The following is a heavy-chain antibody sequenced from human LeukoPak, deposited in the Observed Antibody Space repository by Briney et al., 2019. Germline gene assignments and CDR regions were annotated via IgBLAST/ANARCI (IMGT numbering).Heavy chain of an antibody. Sequence: GGSLRLSCAASGFTFSNYAMSWVRQAPGKGLEWVSGVSGSGGNTYYADSVKGRFTISRDNSKNTVYLQMNSLRAEDTAVYYCAKTGTGDQYYFHCWGQGTLVTVSS. CDR3: AKTGTGDQYYFHC. J-gene: IGHJ4*02. V-gene: IGHV3-23*01. CDR2: VSGSGGNT. CDR1: GFTFSNYA. D-gene: IGHD3/OR15-3a*01.